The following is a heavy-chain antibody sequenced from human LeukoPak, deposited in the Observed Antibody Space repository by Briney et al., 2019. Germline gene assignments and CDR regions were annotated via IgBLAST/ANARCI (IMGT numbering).Heavy chain of an antibody. J-gene: IGHJ5*02. CDR1: GGSFSGYY. V-gene: IGHV4-34*01. Sequence: SDTLSLTCAVYGGSFSGYYWSWIRQPPGKGLEWIGEINHSGSTNYNPSLKSRVTISVDTSKNQFSLKLSSVTAADTAVYYCARGTPYSHRFDPWGQGTLVTVSS. CDR2: INHSGST. CDR3: ARGTPYSHRFDP. D-gene: IGHD2-15*01.